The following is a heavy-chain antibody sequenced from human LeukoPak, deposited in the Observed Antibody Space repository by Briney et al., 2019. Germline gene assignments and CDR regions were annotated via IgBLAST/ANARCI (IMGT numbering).Heavy chain of an antibody. D-gene: IGHD2-15*01. CDR2: IDPNSGGT. CDR1: GYTFTDYY. Sequence: ASVKVSCKASGYTFTDYYIHWVRQAPGQGLEWMGWIDPNSGGTNFAQKFQGRVTMTRDTSISTAYMELSRLRSDDTAVYYCARDLGYCSGGSCSKPNAFDIWGQGTMVTVSS. V-gene: IGHV1-2*02. CDR3: ARDLGYCSGGSCSKPNAFDI. J-gene: IGHJ3*02.